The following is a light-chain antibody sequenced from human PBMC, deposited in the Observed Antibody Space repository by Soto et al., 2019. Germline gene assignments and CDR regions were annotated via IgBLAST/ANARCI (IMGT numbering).Light chain of an antibody. J-gene: IGKJ4*01. V-gene: IGKV1-6*01. Sequence: AIQMTQSPSSLSASVGDRVTITCRASQGIRDALGLYQQKPGKAPKLLIYDASSLQSGVPSRFSGSGSGSLFTLTISSLQPEDFATYYSLQDHSFPLTFGGGTKVDIK. CDR1: QGIRDA. CDR3: LQDHSFPLT. CDR2: DAS.